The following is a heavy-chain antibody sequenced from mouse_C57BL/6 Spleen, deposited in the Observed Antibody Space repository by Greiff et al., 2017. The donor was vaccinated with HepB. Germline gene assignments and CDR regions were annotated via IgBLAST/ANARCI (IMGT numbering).Heavy chain of an antibody. D-gene: IGHD1-1*01. CDR2: ISYSGST. CDR3: GRCGGSSYDWDFDV. V-gene: IGHV3-8*01. CDR1: GYSITSDY. Sequence: EVKLVESGPGLAKPSQTLSLTCSVTGYSITSDYWNWIRKFPGNKLEYMGYISYSGSTYYNPSLKSRLSITRDTAKNQYYLQLKSVTTEDTAPCYCGRCGGSSYDWDFDVWGTGTTVTVSS. J-gene: IGHJ1*03.